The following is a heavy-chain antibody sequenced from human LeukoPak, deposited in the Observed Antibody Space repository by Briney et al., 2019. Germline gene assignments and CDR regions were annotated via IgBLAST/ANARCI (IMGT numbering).Heavy chain of an antibody. V-gene: IGHV4-4*07. CDR2: IYISGST. CDR1: GGSISLYY. D-gene: IGHD3-9*01. Sequence: SETLFLTCTVSGGSISLYYWSWIRQPAGKGLEWIGRIYISGSTNYNPSLKSRITMSVDTSKNQFSLKLTSVTAADTAVYYCARADILTGYYLDYWGQGTLVTVSS. J-gene: IGHJ4*02. CDR3: ARADILTGYYLDY.